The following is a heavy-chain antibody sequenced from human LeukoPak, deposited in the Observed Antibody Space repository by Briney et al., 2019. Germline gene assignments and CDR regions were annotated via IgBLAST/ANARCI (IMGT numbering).Heavy chain of an antibody. V-gene: IGHV3-33*01. J-gene: IGHJ6*04. CDR2: IWYDGNNK. CDR1: GFSFSAYG. D-gene: IGHD5-12*01. CDR3: ARGSESYDYYSYGMDV. Sequence: GGSLRLSCAASGFSFSAYGMHWVRQAPGKGLEWVVLIWYDGNNKYYADSVKGRFTSSRDNCKNTLYLQMNSLRAEDTAVYYCARGSESYDYYSYGMDVWGKGTTVTVS.